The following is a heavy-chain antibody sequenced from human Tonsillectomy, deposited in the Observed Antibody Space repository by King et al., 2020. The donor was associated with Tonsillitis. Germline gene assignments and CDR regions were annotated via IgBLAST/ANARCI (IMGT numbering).Heavy chain of an antibody. V-gene: IGHV3-30*02. Sequence: VQLVESGGGVVQPGGSLRLSCAASGFTFSSYGMHWVRQAPGKGLEWVAFIRYDGSNKYYADSVKGRFTISRDNSKNTLYLQMNSLRAEDTAVYYCAKDSIAAGSYYYGMDVWGQGTTVTDSS. D-gene: IGHD6-13*01. CDR1: GFTFSSYG. CDR2: IRYDGSNK. CDR3: AKDSIAAGSYYYGMDV. J-gene: IGHJ6*02.